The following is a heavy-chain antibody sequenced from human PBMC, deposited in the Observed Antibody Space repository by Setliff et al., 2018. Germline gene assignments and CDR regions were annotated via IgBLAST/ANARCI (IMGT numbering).Heavy chain of an antibody. Sequence: SETLSLTCTVSGGSISSHYWSWIRQPPGKGLEWIGSIYYSGSTYYNPSLKSRVTISVDTSKNQFSLKLSSVTAADPAVYYCARDYYYDSSGPGHWFDPWGQGTLVTVSS. J-gene: IGHJ5*02. CDR2: IYYSGST. D-gene: IGHD3-22*01. V-gene: IGHV4-59*11. CDR1: GGSISSHY. CDR3: ARDYYYDSSGPGHWFDP.